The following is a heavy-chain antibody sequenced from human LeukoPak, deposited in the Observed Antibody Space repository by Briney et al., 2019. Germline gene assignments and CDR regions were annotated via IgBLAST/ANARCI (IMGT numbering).Heavy chain of an antibody. Sequence: PGGSLRLSCAASGFTFDDYAMHWVRQAPGKGLEWVSGISWNSGSIGYADSVKGRFTISRDNSKNTLYLQMNSLRAEDTAVYYCARGEYHDSSGYLAVWGQGTLVTVSS. J-gene: IGHJ4*02. D-gene: IGHD3-22*01. CDR1: GFTFDDYA. V-gene: IGHV3-9*01. CDR3: ARGEYHDSSGYLAV. CDR2: ISWNSGSI.